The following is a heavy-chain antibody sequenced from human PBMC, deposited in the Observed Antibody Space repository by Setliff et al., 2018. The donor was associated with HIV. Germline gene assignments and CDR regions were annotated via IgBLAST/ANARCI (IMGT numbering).Heavy chain of an antibody. J-gene: IGHJ3*02. V-gene: IGHV4-39*07. Sequence: SLTCTVSGGSISSSSYYWGWLRQPPGKGLEWIGSIYYSGSTYYNPSLQSRLTMSADTSKNQLYLKINSVTAADTAVYFCARDLHANYHVVDIWGPGTMVTVSS. CDR2: IYYSGST. CDR1: GGSISSSSYY. CDR3: ARDLHANYHVVDI. D-gene: IGHD2-15*01.